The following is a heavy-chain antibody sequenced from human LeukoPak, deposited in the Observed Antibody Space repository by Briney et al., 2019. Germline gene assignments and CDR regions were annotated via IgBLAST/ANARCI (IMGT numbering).Heavy chain of an antibody. V-gene: IGHV3-30-3*01. CDR2: ISYDGSNK. CDR1: GFTFSSYA. CDR3: ARDPDSSGYYSLYFDY. J-gene: IGHJ4*02. Sequence: GRSLRLSCAASGFTFSSYAMHWVRQAPGKGLEWVAVISYDGSNKYYADSVKGRFTISRDNSKNTLYLPMNSLRAEDTAVYYCARDPDSSGYYSLYFDYWGQGTLVTVSS. D-gene: IGHD3-22*01.